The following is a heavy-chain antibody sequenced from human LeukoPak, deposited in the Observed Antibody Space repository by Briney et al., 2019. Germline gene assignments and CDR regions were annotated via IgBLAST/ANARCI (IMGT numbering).Heavy chain of an antibody. J-gene: IGHJ6*02. CDR1: GFTFSSYA. CDR2: ITGSVNST. D-gene: IGHD3-22*01. CDR3: AKGRGFYDSSGYNYAYYYGMDV. Sequence: GKSLTLSCSPSGFTFSSYAMSWVRQPPGKGLDWVSVITGSVNSTYYADSVKGPLTLSRDNSKNTLYLQRSSVRAEDSAVYYCAKGRGFYDSSGYNYAYYYGMDVWGQGTTVTVSS. V-gene: IGHV3-23*01.